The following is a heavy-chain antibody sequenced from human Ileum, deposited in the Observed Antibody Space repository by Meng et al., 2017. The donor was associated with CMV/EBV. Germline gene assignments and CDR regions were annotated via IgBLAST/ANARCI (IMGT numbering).Heavy chain of an antibody. CDR2: IYWDDDN. CDR3: AHGRGWLTDY. Sequence: QIPLQESGPTLVKPTQTLTLTCTFFGFSLITSEVGVHWIRQPPGKALEWLALIYWDDDNRFSPSLKNRLTITKDTSKNQVVLRMTNMDPTDTATYYCAHGRGWLTDYWGQGTLVTVSS. J-gene: IGHJ4*02. V-gene: IGHV2-5*02. D-gene: IGHD6-19*01. CDR1: GFSLITSEVG.